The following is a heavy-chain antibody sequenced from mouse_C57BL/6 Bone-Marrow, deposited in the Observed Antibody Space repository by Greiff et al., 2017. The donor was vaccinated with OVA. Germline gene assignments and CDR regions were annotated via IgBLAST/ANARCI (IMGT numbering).Heavy chain of an antibody. CDR3: AGYCGNYLYFDD. CDR2: IYPGSGST. V-gene: IGHV1-55*01. Sequence: VQLQQPGAELVKPGASVKMSCKASGYTFTSYWITWVKQRPGQGLEWIGDIYPGSGSTNYNEKFKSKATLTVDTSSSTAYMQLSSLTSEDSAVYYCAGYCGNYLYFDDWGQGTTLTVSS. D-gene: IGHD2-1*01. J-gene: IGHJ2*01. CDR1: GYTFTSYW.